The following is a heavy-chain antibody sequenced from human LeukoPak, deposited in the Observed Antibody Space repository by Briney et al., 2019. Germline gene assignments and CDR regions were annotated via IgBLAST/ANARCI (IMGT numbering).Heavy chain of an antibody. V-gene: IGHV4-59*01. CDR2: IYYSGST. Sequence: PSETLSLTCTVSGGSISSYYWSWIRQPPGKGLEWIGYIYYSGSTNYNPSLKSRVTISVDTSKNQFSLELSSVTAADTAVYYCARVGSSFLDAFDIWGQGTMVTVSS. J-gene: IGHJ3*02. CDR1: GGSISSYY. CDR3: ARVGSSFLDAFDI. D-gene: IGHD6-13*01.